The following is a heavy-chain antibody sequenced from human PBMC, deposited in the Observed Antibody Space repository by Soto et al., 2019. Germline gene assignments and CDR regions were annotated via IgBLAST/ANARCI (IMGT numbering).Heavy chain of an antibody. D-gene: IGHD2-21*02. Sequence: ASVKVSCKASGYTFTSYAMHWVRLAPGQRLEWMGWINAGNGNTKYSQKFQGRVTITRDTSASTAYMELSSLRSEDTAVYYCGRGFSGGDADWFAPWGQGTLVTVSS. V-gene: IGHV1-3*01. CDR1: GYTFTSYA. CDR2: INAGNGNT. J-gene: IGHJ5*02. CDR3: GRGFSGGDADWFAP.